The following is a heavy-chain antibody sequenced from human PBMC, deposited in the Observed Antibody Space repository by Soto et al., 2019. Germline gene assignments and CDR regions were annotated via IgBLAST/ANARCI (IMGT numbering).Heavy chain of an antibody. CDR1: GGSISSSNW. CDR3: ARGYSSSWRWFDP. CDR2: IYHSGST. V-gene: IGHV4-4*02. J-gene: IGHJ5*02. D-gene: IGHD6-13*01. Sequence: SETLSLTCAVSGGSISSSNWWSWVRQPPGKGLEWIGEIYHSGSTNYNPSLKSRVTISVDKSKNQFSLKLSSVTAADTAVYYCARGYSSSWRWFDPWGQGTLVTVSS.